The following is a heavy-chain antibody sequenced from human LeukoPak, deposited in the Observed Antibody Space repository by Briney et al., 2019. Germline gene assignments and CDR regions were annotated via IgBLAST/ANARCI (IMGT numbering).Heavy chain of an antibody. V-gene: IGHV3-23*01. J-gene: IGHJ6*02. CDR2: LSDSGGDT. CDR1: GFTFAAYA. D-gene: IGHD3-10*01. Sequence: PGGSLRLSCAASGFTFAAYAMSWVRQAPGKGLEWVSTLSDSGGDTYYADSVKGRFTISRDNPKNTLYLQMNSLRAEDTAVYYCAKVPYSDYGSGRPPFMDAWGQGTTVAISS. CDR3: AKVPYSDYGSGRPPFMDA.